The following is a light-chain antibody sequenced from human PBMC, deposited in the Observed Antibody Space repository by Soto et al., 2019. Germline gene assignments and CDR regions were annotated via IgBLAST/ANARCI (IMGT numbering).Light chain of an antibody. Sequence: EIVMTQSPATLSVSPGERATLSCRASQSVSSNLAWYQQKPGQAPRLLIYGASTRATGMPARFSGSGSGTEFNLTISSLQSEDFAVYYCQQYNTWPLTFGGGTKVEIK. V-gene: IGKV3-15*01. CDR3: QQYNTWPLT. J-gene: IGKJ4*01. CDR1: QSVSSN. CDR2: GAS.